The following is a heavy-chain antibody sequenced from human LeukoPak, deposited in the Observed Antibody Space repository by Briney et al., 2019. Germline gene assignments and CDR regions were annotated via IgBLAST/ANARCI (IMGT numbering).Heavy chain of an antibody. V-gene: IGHV4-4*07. CDR3: ARLRSRGRLVVVITTDYYFDY. CDR1: GGSISSYY. CDR2: IYTSGST. J-gene: IGHJ4*02. Sequence: SETLSLTCTVSGGSISSYYWSWIRQPAGKGLEWIGRIYTSGSTNYNPSLKSRVTISVDTSKNQFSLKLSSVTAADTAVYYCARLRSRGRLVVVITTDYYFDYWGQGTLVTVSS. D-gene: IGHD3-22*01.